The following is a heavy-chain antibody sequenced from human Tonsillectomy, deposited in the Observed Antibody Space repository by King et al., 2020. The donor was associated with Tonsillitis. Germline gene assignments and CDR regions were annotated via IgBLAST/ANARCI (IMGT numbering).Heavy chain of an antibody. D-gene: IGHD1-26*01. V-gene: IGHV3-15*01. CDR2: IKSKTDGGTT. Sequence: QLVQSGGGLVKPGGSLKLSCAASGFTFSNAWMTWVRQAPGKGLEWVGRIKSKTDGGTTNYAAPVKGRFTIPRDDSKNTLYLQMNSLKTEDTAVYFCSPVRSTTGRLAFDIWGQGTMVTVSS. CDR1: GFTFSNAW. J-gene: IGHJ3*02. CDR3: SPVRSTTGRLAFDI.